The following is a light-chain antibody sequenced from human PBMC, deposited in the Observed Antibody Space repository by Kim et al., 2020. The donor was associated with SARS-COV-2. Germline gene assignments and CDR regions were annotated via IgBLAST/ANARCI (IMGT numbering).Light chain of an antibody. V-gene: IGLV3-21*04. CDR2: SNS. J-gene: IGLJ2*01. CDR3: QVWDSTSDHVV. Sequence: RPANMTCGRNNRVSKTVQWYQQWSGQAPVLVIYSNSDRPSGIPEGFSGSNSRNTATLTISRVDAGDEADYYCQVWDSTSDHVVFGGGTQLTVL. CDR1: NRVSKT.